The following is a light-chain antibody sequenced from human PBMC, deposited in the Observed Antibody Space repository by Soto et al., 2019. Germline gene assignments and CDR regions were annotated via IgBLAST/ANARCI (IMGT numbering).Light chain of an antibody. Sequence: DIQMTQSPSSLSASVGDRVTVTCRASQGISNYLAWYQQKPGKVPKLLISGASSVESGVPSRFSGSGSGTEFTLTISSLQPEDVATYYCQRYSSAPRTFGQGTKVEIK. J-gene: IGKJ1*01. CDR1: QGISNY. CDR2: GAS. V-gene: IGKV1-27*01. CDR3: QRYSSAPRT.